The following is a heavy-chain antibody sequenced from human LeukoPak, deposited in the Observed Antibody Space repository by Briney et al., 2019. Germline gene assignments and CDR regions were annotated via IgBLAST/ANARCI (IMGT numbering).Heavy chain of an antibody. CDR2: IYPGDSDT. CDR3: ARQPQWELPHIDY. D-gene: IGHD1-26*01. J-gene: IGHJ4*02. CDR1: GYRFTSYW. Sequence: GGSLKISCKGSGYRFTSYWIGWVRQMPGKGLEWMGIIYPGDSDTRYSPSFQGQVTISADKSISTAYLQWSSLKASDTAMYYCARQPQWELPHIDYWGQGTLVTVSS. V-gene: IGHV5-51*01.